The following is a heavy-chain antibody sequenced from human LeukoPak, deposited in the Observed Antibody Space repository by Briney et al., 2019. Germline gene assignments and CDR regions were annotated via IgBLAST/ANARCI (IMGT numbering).Heavy chain of an antibody. Sequence: PGGSLRLSCAASGFTFSSYSMNWVRQAPGKGLEWVSSISSSSSYIYYADSVKGRFTISRDNAKNSLYLQMNSLRAEDTAVYYCARDSYYGSGRNPLYYYYYGMDVWGKGTTVTVSS. CDR1: GFTFSSYS. CDR2: ISSSSSYI. CDR3: ARDSYYGSGRNPLYYYYYGMDV. D-gene: IGHD3-10*01. J-gene: IGHJ6*04. V-gene: IGHV3-21*01.